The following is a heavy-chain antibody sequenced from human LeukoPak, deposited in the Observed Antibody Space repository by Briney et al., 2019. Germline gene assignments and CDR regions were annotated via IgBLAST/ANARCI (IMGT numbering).Heavy chain of an antibody. V-gene: IGHV4-59*01. CDR3: ARGQIAVAGTVDYGMDV. CDR2: IYYSGST. J-gene: IGHJ6*04. CDR1: GGSISSYY. Sequence: SETLSLTCTVSGGSISSYYWSWIRQPPGKGLGWIGYIYYSGSTNYNPSLKSRVTISVDTSKNQFSLKLSSVTAADTAVYYCARGQIAVAGTVDYGMDVWGKGTTVTVSS. D-gene: IGHD6-19*01.